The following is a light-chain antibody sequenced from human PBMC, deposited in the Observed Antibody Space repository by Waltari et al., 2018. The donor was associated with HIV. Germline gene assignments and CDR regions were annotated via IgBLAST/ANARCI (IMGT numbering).Light chain of an antibody. CDR2: NNK. V-gene: IGLV1-44*01. J-gene: IGLJ1*01. CDR3: AACDDSLNGYV. CDR1: SSNIGTQT. Sequence: QSVLTQPPSASGTPGQRVTISCSGSSSNIGTQTVSWYQQVPGTAPKLLIYNNKHRPSGVPDRFSVSKSGTAASLAISGLQSEDEADYYCAACDDSLNGYVFGTGTKVTVL.